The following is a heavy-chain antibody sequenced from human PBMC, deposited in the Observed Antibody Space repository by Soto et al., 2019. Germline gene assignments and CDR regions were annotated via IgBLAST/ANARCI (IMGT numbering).Heavy chain of an antibody. CDR3: ARHVRGATWAYFDF. J-gene: IGHJ4*02. V-gene: IGHV4-39*01. CDR1: GGSIGSSFYY. Sequence: SETLSLTCIVSGGSIGSSFYYWGWIRQPPGMGLEWIGTIYYSGSTNYNPALQSRVTISIDTSKNQFSLNLSSVTAADTAVYYCARHVRGATWAYFDFWGQGTLVTVSS. D-gene: IGHD1-26*01. CDR2: IYYSGST.